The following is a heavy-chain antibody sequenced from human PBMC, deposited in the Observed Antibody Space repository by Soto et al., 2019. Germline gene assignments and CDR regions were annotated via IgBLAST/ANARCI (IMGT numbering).Heavy chain of an antibody. CDR3: ARDHQVSVTPQILDV. CDR2: IYHTGST. J-gene: IGHJ6*01. Sequence: QVLLQESGPGLVKPSGTLSLTCAVSGGSINSNDWWTWVRQPPGKGLEWIGEIYHTGSTNYSPSLKSRVTMSVDKSNMQFSLRLTSVTAADTAVYYCARDHQVSVTPQILDVW. D-gene: IGHD5-18*01. V-gene: IGHV4-4*02. CDR1: GGSINSNDW.